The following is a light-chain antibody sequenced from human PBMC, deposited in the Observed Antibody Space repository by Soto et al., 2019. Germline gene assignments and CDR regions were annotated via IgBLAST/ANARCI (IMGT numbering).Light chain of an antibody. V-gene: IGKV3-15*01. CDR1: QSVFSN. J-gene: IGKJ1*01. CDR3: QQYNDWPRT. Sequence: EIVMTQSPATLSVSPGERATLSCRASQSVFSNLAWYQQKPGQAPGLLIYGASTRGTGIPARFSGSGSGTQFTLTISGLQSEDFAVYYCQQYNDWPRTFGQGTKVEIK. CDR2: GAS.